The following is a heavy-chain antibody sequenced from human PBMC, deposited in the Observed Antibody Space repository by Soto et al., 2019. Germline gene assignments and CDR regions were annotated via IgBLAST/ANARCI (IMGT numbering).Heavy chain of an antibody. CDR3: ARDLTYCSSTSCYEANYYYGMDV. CDR1: GFTFSSYG. J-gene: IGHJ6*02. V-gene: IGHV3-33*01. D-gene: IGHD2-2*01. Sequence: QVPLVESGGGVVQPGRSLRLSCAASGFTFSSYGMHWVRQAPGKGLEWVAVIWYDGSNKYYADSVKGRFTISRDNSKNPLYLQMNSLRAEDTAVYYCARDLTYCSSTSCYEANYYYGMDVWGQGTTVTVSS. CDR2: IWYDGSNK.